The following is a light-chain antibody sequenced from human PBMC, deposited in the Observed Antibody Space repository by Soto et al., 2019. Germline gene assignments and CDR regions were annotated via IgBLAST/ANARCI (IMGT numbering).Light chain of an antibody. V-gene: IGKV1-8*01. CDR3: QQYDSYPQT. CDR1: QGVSSY. CDR2: AAS. Sequence: AIRMTQSPSSFSASTGDRVTITCRASQGVSSYLAWYQQKPGKAPKLLIYAASTLQNGVPSRFSGSGSCTDFTLTAGCLLSEDFANSDCQQYDSYPQTVGQGTMVESK. J-gene: IGKJ1*01.